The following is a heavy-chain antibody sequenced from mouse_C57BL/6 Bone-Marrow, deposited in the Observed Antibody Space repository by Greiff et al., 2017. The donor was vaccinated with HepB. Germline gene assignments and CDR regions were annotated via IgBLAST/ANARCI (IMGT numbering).Heavy chain of an antibody. V-gene: IGHV5-15*01. CDR1: GFTFSDYG. J-gene: IGHJ3*01. Sequence: EVQRVESGGGLVQPGGSLKLSCAASGFTFSDYGMAWVRQAPRKGPEWVAFISNLAYSIYYADPVTGRFTISRENAKNTLYLEMSSLRSEDTAMYYCARCDSYGSSSFAYWGQGTLVTVSA. D-gene: IGHD1-1*01. CDR2: ISNLAYSI. CDR3: ARCDSYGSSSFAY.